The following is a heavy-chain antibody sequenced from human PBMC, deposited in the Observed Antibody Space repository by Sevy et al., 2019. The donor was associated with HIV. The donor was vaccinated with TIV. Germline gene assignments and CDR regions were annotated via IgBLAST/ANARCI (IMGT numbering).Heavy chain of an antibody. Sequence: GGSLRLSCAASGFTFSSYAMHWVRQAPGKGLEWVAVISYDGSNKYYADSVKGRFTISRDNSKNTLYLQMNSLRAEDTAVYYCASRVEERFDYWGQGTLVTVSS. V-gene: IGHV3-30-3*01. J-gene: IGHJ4*02. CDR3: ASRVEERFDY. CDR1: GFTFSSYA. CDR2: ISYDGSNK. D-gene: IGHD2-15*01.